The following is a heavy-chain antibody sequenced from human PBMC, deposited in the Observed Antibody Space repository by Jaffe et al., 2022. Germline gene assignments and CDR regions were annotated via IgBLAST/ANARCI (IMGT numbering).Heavy chain of an antibody. CDR1: GYSISSGYY. Sequence: QVQLQESGPGLVKPSETLSLTCAVSGYSISSGYYWGWIRQPPGKGLEWIGSIYHSGSTYYNPSLKSRVTISVDTSKNQFSLKLSSVTAADTAVYYCARPAYSSSWYPPPRYWGQGTLVTVSS. CDR2: IYHSGST. V-gene: IGHV4-38-2*01. J-gene: IGHJ4*02. CDR3: ARPAYSSSWYPPPRY. D-gene: IGHD6-13*01.